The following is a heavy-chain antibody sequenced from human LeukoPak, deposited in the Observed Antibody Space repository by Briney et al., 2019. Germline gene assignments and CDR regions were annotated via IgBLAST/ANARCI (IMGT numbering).Heavy chain of an antibody. CDR1: GGSISSYY. CDR2: IYTSGST. J-gene: IGHJ4*02. D-gene: IGHD4-23*01. CDR3: ASSTMVVTPLSDHIDY. V-gene: IGHV4-4*07. Sequence: SETLSLTCTVSGGSISSYYWSWIRQPAGKGLEWIGRIYTSGSTNYNPSLKSRVTISVVTSKNQFSLKLSSVTAADTAVYYCASSTMVVTPLSDHIDYWGQGTLVTVSS.